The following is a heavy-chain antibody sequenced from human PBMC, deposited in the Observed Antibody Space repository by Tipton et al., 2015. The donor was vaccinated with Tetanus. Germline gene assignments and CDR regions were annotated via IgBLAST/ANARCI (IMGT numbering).Heavy chain of an antibody. CDR2: IYPGDSGS. D-gene: IGHD2-21*01. J-gene: IGHJ4*02. V-gene: IGHV5-51*01. CDR1: GYSFTSPW. CDR3: ARGHTGDRIDY. Sequence: QLVQSGAEVKKPGESLKISCKASGYSFTSPWIGWVRQMPGKGLEWMGIIYPGDSGSRYSPAFQGRVTISVDKSTSTAYLQWSTLKASDTAMYYCARGHTGDRIDYWGQGTLVTVSS.